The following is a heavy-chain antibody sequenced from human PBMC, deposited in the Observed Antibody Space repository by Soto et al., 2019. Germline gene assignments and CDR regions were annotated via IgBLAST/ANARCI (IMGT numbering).Heavy chain of an antibody. D-gene: IGHD3-10*01. V-gene: IGHV3-23*01. J-gene: IGHJ3*02. CDR3: ATYGSGSYAFDI. CDR2: ISGSGGST. CDR1: GFTFSSYA. Sequence: GGSLRLSCAASGFTFSSYAMSWVRQAPGKGLEWVSAISGSGGSTYYADSVKGRFTISRDNSKNTLYLQMNSLRAEDTAVYYCATYGSGSYAFDIWGQGTMVTGSS.